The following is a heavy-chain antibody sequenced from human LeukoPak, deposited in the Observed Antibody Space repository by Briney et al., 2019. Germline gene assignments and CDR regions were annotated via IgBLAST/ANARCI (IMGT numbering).Heavy chain of an antibody. Sequence: GGSLRLSCAPSRFTFDDYAMHWVRQAPGEGLEWVSGISWNRGSIGYADSVKGRFTISRDNAKNSLYLQMNSLRAEDTALYYCAKVQRPHSYDSSGFYSPYDYWGQGTLVTVSS. V-gene: IGHV3-9*01. D-gene: IGHD3-22*01. CDR1: RFTFDDYA. J-gene: IGHJ4*02. CDR3: AKVQRPHSYDSSGFYSPYDY. CDR2: ISWNRGSI.